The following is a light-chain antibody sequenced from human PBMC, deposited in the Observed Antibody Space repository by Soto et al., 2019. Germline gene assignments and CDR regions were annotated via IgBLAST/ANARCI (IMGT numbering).Light chain of an antibody. CDR1: QSISSW. V-gene: IGKV1-5*01. J-gene: IGKJ1*01. Sequence: DIQMTQTPSTLSAFVGDRVTITCRASQSISSWLAWYQQKPGKAPKLLIYDASSLESGVPSRFSGSGSGTEFTLTISSLQPDDFATYYCQQYNRYPTWTFGQGTKVDIK. CDR3: QQYNRYPTWT. CDR2: DAS.